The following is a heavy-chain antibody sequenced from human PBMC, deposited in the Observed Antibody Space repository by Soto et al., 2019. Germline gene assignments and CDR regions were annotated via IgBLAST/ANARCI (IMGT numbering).Heavy chain of an antibody. Sequence: SETLSLTCTVSGGSMSTSAYYWGWIRQPPGKGLEWIGTIYYSGTSYHNPSLKSRVTISVDTSKNQFSLTLTSVTAADTAVYYCASRVEGLYSGNDRYYFDYWGQGTLVTVS. CDR3: ASRVEGLYSGNDRYYFDY. CDR2: IYYSGTS. V-gene: IGHV4-39*01. CDR1: GGSMSTSAYY. J-gene: IGHJ4*02. D-gene: IGHD5-12*01.